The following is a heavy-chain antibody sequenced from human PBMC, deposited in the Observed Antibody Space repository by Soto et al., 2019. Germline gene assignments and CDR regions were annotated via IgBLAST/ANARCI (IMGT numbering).Heavy chain of an antibody. CDR1: GYTFIHYG. CDR2: INPYNGYT. Sequence: GASVKVSCKTSGYTFIHYGITWVRQAPGQGLEWMGWINPYNGYTDYAQNLQGRVTMTTDTSTTTAYMELRSLRSDDTAVYYCARGLGDYDFFSAQSPPSYMDVWGKGTTLTVSS. D-gene: IGHD3-3*01. V-gene: IGHV1-18*01. J-gene: IGHJ6*03. CDR3: ARGLGDYDFFSAQSPPSYMDV.